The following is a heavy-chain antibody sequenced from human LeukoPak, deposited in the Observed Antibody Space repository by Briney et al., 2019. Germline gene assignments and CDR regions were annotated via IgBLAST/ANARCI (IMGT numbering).Heavy chain of an antibody. Sequence: SETLSLTCTVSGGSISSSSYYWGWIRQPPGKGLEWIGSIYYSGSTYYNPSLKSRVTISVDTSKNQFSLKLSSVTAADTAVYYWARHRLAEYGGKGAALGTVDYWGQGTLVTVSS. D-gene: IGHD4-23*01. CDR2: IYYSGST. J-gene: IGHJ4*02. CDR3: ARHRLAEYGGKGAALGTVDY. V-gene: IGHV4-39*01. CDR1: GGSISSSSYY.